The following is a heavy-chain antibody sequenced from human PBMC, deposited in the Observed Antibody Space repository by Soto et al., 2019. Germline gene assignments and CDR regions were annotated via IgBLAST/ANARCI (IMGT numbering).Heavy chain of an antibody. CDR1: GYTFTNYD. CDR2: MNPDSGNT. D-gene: IGHD3-16*01. V-gene: IGHV1-8*01. Sequence: QVQLVQSGAEVKKPGASVKVSCKASGYTFTNYDIHWVRQATGQGLEWMGWMNPDSGNTGQSKQFQGRVTMTRDTSISTAYMEMSSLRSEETAVYYCARGRFRRTWFDPWGQGTLVSVSS. J-gene: IGHJ5*02. CDR3: ARGRFRRTWFDP.